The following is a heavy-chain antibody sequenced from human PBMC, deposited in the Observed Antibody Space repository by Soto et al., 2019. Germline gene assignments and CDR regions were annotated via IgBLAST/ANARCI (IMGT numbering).Heavy chain of an antibody. CDR3: ARRQYYGSGSSKYYYYYYYMDV. CDR1: GFTFSTYS. CDR2: ISSSSSYI. J-gene: IGHJ6*03. Sequence: GGSLRLSCAASGFTFSTYSMTWVRQAPGKGLEWVSSISSSSSYIYYADSVKGRFTISRDNSKNTLYLQMNSLRAEDTAVYYCARRQYYGSGSSKYYYYYYYMDVWGKGTTVTVSS. V-gene: IGHV3-21*01. D-gene: IGHD3-10*01.